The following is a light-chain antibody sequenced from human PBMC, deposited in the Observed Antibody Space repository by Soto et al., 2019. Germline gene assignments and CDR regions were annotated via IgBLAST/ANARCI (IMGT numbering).Light chain of an antibody. CDR2: DVT. Sequence: QSALTQPRSVSWSPGQSVTLSCTGTNNDVGFYNYVSWYQQQLGKAPKLLIYDVTKRPSGVPPRFSGSKSVNTASLTISGLQADDDADYYCNSYAGGLVLFGGGTKLTVL. V-gene: IGLV2-11*01. CDR1: NNDVGFYNY. J-gene: IGLJ2*01. CDR3: NSYAGGLVL.